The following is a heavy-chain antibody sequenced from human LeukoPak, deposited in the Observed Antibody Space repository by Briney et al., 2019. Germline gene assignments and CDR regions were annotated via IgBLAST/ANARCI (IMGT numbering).Heavy chain of an antibody. J-gene: IGHJ6*03. Sequence: GESLKISCKGSGYSFPTYWIAWVRQMPGKGLEWMGSIYPGDSDTRYSPSFQGQVTISADKSISTAYLQWSSLKASDTAMCYCARRGWNPDYYMAVWGKGTTVTVSS. V-gene: IGHV5-51*01. CDR3: ARRGWNPDYYMAV. CDR2: IYPGDSDT. CDR1: GYSFPTYW. D-gene: IGHD1-1*01.